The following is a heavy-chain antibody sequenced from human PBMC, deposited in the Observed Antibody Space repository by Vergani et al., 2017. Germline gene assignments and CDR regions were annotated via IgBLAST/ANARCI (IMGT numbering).Heavy chain of an antibody. CDR3: SKNPGFSTTRHYYAMDV. D-gene: IGHD3/OR15-3a*01. CDR2: ISPVASTV. CDR1: GFKFSDHY. J-gene: IGHJ6*02. Sequence: LEEPGGGSVKPGGSLRLSCAASGFKFSDHYMSWIRQAPGKGLEWVSHISPVASTVSYTDSVTGRFTVSRDNDNNSLTLHMTTLRVEDTAVSYCSKNPGFSTTRHYYAMDVWGQGTTVTVSS. V-gene: IGHV3-11*04.